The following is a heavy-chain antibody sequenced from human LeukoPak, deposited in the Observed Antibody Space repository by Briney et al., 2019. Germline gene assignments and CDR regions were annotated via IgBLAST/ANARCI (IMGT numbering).Heavy chain of an antibody. CDR2: ISRDGKRQ. D-gene: IGHD2-21*02. CDR3: ARDRPNRAYCGDDCYSAAFDY. Sequence: GGSLRLSCATSGFIFNNYDPHWVRQAPGKGLEWLATISRDGKRQFYTGSVKGRFTISRDDSRNTLYLQMNSLRPEDTAVYYCARDRPNRAYCGDDCYSAAFDYWGQGTLVTVSS. J-gene: IGHJ4*02. CDR1: GFIFNNYD. V-gene: IGHV3-30*03.